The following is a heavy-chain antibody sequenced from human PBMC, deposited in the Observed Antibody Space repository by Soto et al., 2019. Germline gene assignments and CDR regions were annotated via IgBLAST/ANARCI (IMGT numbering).Heavy chain of an antibody. V-gene: IGHV1-69*13. D-gene: IGHD6-19*01. CDR3: ARVTSSGWYECPYYSGRDV. CDR1: GGTFSSYA. CDR2: IIPIFGTA. Sequence: SVKVSCNASGGTFSSYAISWVRQAPGQGLEWMGGIIPIFGTANYAQKFQGRVTITADESTSTAYMELSSLRSEDTAVYYCARVTSSGWYECPYYSGRDVWGQGTTVTVPS. J-gene: IGHJ6*02.